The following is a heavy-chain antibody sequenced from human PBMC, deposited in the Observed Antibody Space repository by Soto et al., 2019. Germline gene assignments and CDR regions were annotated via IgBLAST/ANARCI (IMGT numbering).Heavy chain of an antibody. CDR1: GGSISSSSYY. J-gene: IGHJ4*02. CDR3: AREGGGYCSGGSCQVDY. D-gene: IGHD2-15*01. V-gene: IGHV4-39*02. Sequence: QLQLQESGPGLVKPSETLSLTCTVSGGSISSSSYYWGWIRQPPGKGLEWIGSIYYRGNTYYNPSLKSRVTISVYTSKNQFSLMLSSVTAADTAVYYCAREGGGYCSGGSCQVDYWGQGTLVTVSS. CDR2: IYYRGNT.